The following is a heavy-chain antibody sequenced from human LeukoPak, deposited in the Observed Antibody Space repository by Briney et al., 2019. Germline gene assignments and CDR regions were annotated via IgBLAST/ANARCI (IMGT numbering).Heavy chain of an antibody. CDR2: MNPNSGNT. CDR1: GYTFTSYD. Sequence: ASVKVSCKASGYTFTSYDINWVRQATGQGLEWMGWMNPNSGNTGYAQKFQGRVTMTRNTSISTAYMELSSLRSEDTAVYYCARAPSGVSHYYYYMDVWGKGTTVTISS. J-gene: IGHJ6*03. CDR3: ARAPSGVSHYYYYMDV. V-gene: IGHV1-8*01. D-gene: IGHD2-15*01.